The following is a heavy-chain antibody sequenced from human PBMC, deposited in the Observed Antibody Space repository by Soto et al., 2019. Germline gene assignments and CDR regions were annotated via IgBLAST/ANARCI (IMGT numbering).Heavy chain of an antibody. CDR1: GSSISTGAYY. Sequence: TLTRSCPVSGSSISTGAYYWSWLRQHPVKGLEWIGHIFYSGNTHYSPSLESRVTISVDTSKNQFSIKLTSVTVADTAVYYCEREGRSAAPQAGFDLWGQGTLVTVSS. D-gene: IGHD3-10*01. V-gene: IGHV4-31*03. CDR2: IFYSGNT. J-gene: IGHJ4*02. CDR3: EREGRSAAPQAGFDL.